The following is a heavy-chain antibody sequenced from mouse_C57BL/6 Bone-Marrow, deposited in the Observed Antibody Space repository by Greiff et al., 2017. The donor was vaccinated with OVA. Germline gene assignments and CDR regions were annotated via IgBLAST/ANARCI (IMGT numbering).Heavy chain of an antibody. CDR2: IDPETGGT. D-gene: IGHD4-1*01. Sequence: QVQLQQSGAELVRPGASVTLSCKASGYTFTDYEMHWVKQTPVHGLEWIGAIDPETGGTAYNQKFKGKAILTSDKSSSTAYMELRSLTSEDSPVFYCRNRNWEGCDYWGQGTLVTVSA. CDR3: RNRNWEGCDY. V-gene: IGHV1-15*01. CDR1: GYTFTDYE. J-gene: IGHJ3*01.